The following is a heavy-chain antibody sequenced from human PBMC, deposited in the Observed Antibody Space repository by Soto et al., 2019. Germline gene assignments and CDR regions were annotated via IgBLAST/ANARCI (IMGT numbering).Heavy chain of an antibody. Sequence: GSLSLSCTASGFMFSSYTMNWVRQAPGKGLEWVSSVSFRGDIYYADSLEGRFTISRDDAKNSLYLQMNSLRAEDTAVYYCARGCSSASCYYYWGQGTLVTVSS. V-gene: IGHV3-21*01. D-gene: IGHD2-2*01. J-gene: IGHJ4*02. CDR3: ARGCSSASCYYY. CDR2: VSFRGDI. CDR1: GFMFSSYT.